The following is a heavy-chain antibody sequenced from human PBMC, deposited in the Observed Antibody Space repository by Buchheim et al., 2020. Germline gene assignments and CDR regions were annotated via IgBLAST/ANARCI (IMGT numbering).Heavy chain of an antibody. J-gene: IGHJ4*02. Sequence: QVQLVESGGGVVQPGRSLRLSCAASGFTFSSYGMHWVRQAPGKGLEWVAVISYDGSNKYYADSVKGRFTISRDNSKNTLYLQMNSLRAEDTAVYYCAKDEDRGYSYGLDYWGQGTL. D-gene: IGHD5-18*01. CDR2: ISYDGSNK. CDR1: GFTFSSYG. V-gene: IGHV3-30*18. CDR3: AKDEDRGYSYGLDY.